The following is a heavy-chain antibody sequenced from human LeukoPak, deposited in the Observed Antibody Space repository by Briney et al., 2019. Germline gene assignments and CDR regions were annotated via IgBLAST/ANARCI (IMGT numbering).Heavy chain of an antibody. CDR1: GGTFSSYA. CDR3: ARAAWAYYYDSSGYYYWFDP. D-gene: IGHD3-22*01. J-gene: IGHJ5*02. V-gene: IGHV1-69*05. CDR2: IIPIFGTA. Sequence: GASVKVSCKASGGTFSSYAISGVRQAPAQGLEWMGGIIPIFGTANYAQKFQVRVTITTDESTSTAYMEMSSLRSEDTAVCYCARAAWAYYYDSSGYYYWFDPWGQGTLVTVSS.